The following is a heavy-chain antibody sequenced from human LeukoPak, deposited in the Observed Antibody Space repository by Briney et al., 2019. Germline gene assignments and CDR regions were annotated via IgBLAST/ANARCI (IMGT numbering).Heavy chain of an antibody. CDR3: TGGGVVRGSLHWFDP. J-gene: IGHJ5*02. Sequence: SQTLSLTCAISGDSVSFGSAGWNWSSQSPSRVLEWLGRIYYKSKWYSDYAISVKSRITINPDTSMNQFSLQLNSVTHDDTAVYYCTGGGVVRGSLHWFDPWGQGNLVTVSS. D-gene: IGHD3-10*01. CDR1: GDSVSFGSAG. CDR2: IYYKSKWYS. V-gene: IGHV6-1*01.